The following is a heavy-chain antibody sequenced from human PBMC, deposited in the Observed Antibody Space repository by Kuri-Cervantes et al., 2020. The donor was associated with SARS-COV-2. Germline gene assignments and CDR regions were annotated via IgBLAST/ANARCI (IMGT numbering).Heavy chain of an antibody. V-gene: IGHV1-3*01. CDR3: ARDPNYDSSGYYGLTFDY. Sequence: ASVKVSCKASGYTFTSYAMHWVRQAPGQRLEWMGWTNAGNGNTKYSQKFQGRVTITRDTSASTAYMELRSLRSDDTAVYYCARDPNYDSSGYYGLTFDYWGQGTLVTVSS. J-gene: IGHJ4*02. D-gene: IGHD3-22*01. CDR2: TNAGNGNT. CDR1: GYTFTSYA.